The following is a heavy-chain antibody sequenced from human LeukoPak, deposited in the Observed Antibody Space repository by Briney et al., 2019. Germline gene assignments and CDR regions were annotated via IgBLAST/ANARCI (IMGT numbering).Heavy chain of an antibody. D-gene: IGHD3-9*01. CDR2: FDPEDGET. Sequence: ASGKVSCKVSGYTLTELSMHWVRQAPGKELEWMGGFDPEDGETIYAQKFQGRVTMTEDTSTDTAYMELSSLRSEDTAVYYCATLKGPYDILTGYLPSFDYWGQGTLVTVSS. V-gene: IGHV1-24*01. CDR3: ATLKGPYDILTGYLPSFDY. CDR1: GYTLTELS. J-gene: IGHJ4*02.